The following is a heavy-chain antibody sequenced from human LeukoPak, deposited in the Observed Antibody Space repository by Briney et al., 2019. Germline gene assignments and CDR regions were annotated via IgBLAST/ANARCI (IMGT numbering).Heavy chain of an antibody. D-gene: IGHD6-13*01. CDR2: INPNSGGT. CDR1: GSTFTSYY. Sequence: ASVKVSCKASGSTFTSYYMHWVRQGPGQGLEWMGWINPNSGGTNYAQKFQGRVTMTRDTSISTAYMELSRLRSDDTAVYYCARTAAGRQALFDYWGQGTLVTVSS. V-gene: IGHV1-2*02. CDR3: ARTAAGRQALFDY. J-gene: IGHJ4*02.